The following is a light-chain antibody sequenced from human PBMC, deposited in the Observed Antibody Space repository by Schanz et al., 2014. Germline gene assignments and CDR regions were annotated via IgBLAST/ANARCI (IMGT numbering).Light chain of an antibody. CDR2: DAS. V-gene: IGKV3-11*01. Sequence: EVVLTQSPATLSLSPGERATLSCRASQSVWRYLAWYQQKPGQAPRLLIYDASNRATGIPARFSGSGSGTDFTLTISGLEPEDFAVYYCQQYNNWPPWTFGQGTKVEIK. J-gene: IGKJ1*01. CDR3: QQYNNWPPWT. CDR1: QSVWRY.